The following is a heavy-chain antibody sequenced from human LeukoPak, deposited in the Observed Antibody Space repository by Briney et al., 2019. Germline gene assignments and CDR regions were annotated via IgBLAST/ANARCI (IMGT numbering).Heavy chain of an antibody. CDR1: GGSISSANYY. Sequence: PSETLSLTCTVSGGSISSANYYWSWIRQHPGKGLEWIGYIYYSGSTYYNSSLKSRVTISVDTSKNQFSLRLTSVTAADTAVYYCARGRDSRGYQFMGFDSWGQGTLVTVSS. V-gene: IGHV4-31*03. D-gene: IGHD3-22*01. CDR2: IYYSGST. J-gene: IGHJ4*02. CDR3: ARGRDSRGYQFMGFDS.